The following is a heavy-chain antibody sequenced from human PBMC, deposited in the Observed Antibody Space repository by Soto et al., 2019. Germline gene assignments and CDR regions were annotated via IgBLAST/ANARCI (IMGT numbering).Heavy chain of an antibody. J-gene: IGHJ4*02. CDR3: ARDSILSGTTRPPPLDY. V-gene: IGHV3-30-3*01. CDR1: GFTFSSNA. Sequence: QVQLVESGGGVVQRGRSLRLSCAASGFTFSSNAMHWVRQAPGKELEWVAVMSYDGSNEYYADSVKGRFTISRDNSKNTLYLQMNSLRAEDTAVYYCARDSILSGTTRPPPLDYWGQGTLVTVSS. D-gene: IGHD4-17*01. CDR2: MSYDGSNE.